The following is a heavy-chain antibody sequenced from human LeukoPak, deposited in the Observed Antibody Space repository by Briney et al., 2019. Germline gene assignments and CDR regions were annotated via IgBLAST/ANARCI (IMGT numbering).Heavy chain of an antibody. CDR1: GGSISSYY. J-gene: IGHJ6*02. D-gene: IGHD4-17*01. V-gene: IGHV4-59*01. CDR3: ARENYGDFLYYGMDV. CDR2: IYYSGST. Sequence: SETLSLTCTVSGGSISSYYWSWIRQPPGKGLEWVGYIYYSGSTNYNPSLKSRVTISVDTSKNQFSLKLSSVTAADTAVYYCARENYGDFLYYGMDVWGQGTTVTVSS.